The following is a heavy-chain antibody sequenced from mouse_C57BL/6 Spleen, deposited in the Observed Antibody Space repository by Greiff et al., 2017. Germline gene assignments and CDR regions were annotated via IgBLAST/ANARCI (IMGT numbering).Heavy chain of an antibody. Sequence: VQLQQPGAELVKPGASVKLSCKASGYTFTSYWMHWVKQRPGQGLGWIGMIHPNSGSTNYNEKFKSKATLTVDKSSSTAYMQLSSLTSEDSAVYYCARSSANYAMDYWGQGTSVTVSS. CDR2: IHPNSGST. J-gene: IGHJ4*01. CDR1: GYTFTSYW. CDR3: ARSSANYAMDY. V-gene: IGHV1-64*01.